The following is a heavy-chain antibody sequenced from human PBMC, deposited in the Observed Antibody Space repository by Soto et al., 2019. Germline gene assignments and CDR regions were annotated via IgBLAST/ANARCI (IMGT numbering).Heavy chain of an antibody. V-gene: IGHV6-1*01. J-gene: IGHJ4*02. Sequence: SQTLSLTCAISGDSVSSNGAAWNWLRQSPSRGLEWLGRTYYRSKWYNDYAVSVRGRITINPDTSKNQFSLQLNSVTPEDTAVYFCARDPRITFPICFDYWGQGALVTVSS. CDR2: TYYRSKWYN. CDR3: ARDPRITFPICFDY. D-gene: IGHD1-20*01. CDR1: GDSVSSNGAA.